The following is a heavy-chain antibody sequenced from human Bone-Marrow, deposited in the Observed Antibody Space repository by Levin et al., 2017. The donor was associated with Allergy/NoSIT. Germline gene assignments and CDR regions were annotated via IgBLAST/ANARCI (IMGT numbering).Heavy chain of an antibody. J-gene: IGHJ4*02. Sequence: SETLSLTCTVSGGSISSGGYYWAWIRQPPGKGLEWIGSIYHTGNTYYNPSLKSRVSISVDTSKNQFSLKLSSVTAADTAVYYCARNLWGYSQGFYFDYWGQGTLVPVSS. CDR3: ARNLWGYSQGFYFDY. D-gene: IGHD5-18*01. CDR1: GGSISSGGYY. V-gene: IGHV4-39*07. CDR2: IYHTGNT.